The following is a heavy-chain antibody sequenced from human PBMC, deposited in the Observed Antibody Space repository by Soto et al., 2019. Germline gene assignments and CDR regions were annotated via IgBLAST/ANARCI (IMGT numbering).Heavy chain of an antibody. J-gene: IGHJ5*02. Sequence: GGSLRLSCAASGFTFSSYAMSWVRQAPGKGLEWVSAISGSGGSTYYADSVKGRFTISRDNSKNTLYLQMNSLRAEDTAVYYCAKVRSSITIFVYWFDPWGQGTLVTVSS. CDR2: ISGSGGST. CDR1: GFTFSSYA. D-gene: IGHD3-3*01. V-gene: IGHV3-23*01. CDR3: AKVRSSITIFVYWFDP.